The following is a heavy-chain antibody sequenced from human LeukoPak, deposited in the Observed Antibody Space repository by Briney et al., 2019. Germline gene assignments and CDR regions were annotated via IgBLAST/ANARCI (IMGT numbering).Heavy chain of an antibody. V-gene: IGHV4-59*01. J-gene: IGHJ5*02. CDR1: GGSISSYY. Sequence: SAPLSLPCTVPGGSISSYYWSWIRKPQGKGLEWRGYIYYSGITNYNPSLKSRVTISVDTSKNQSSLKLSSVTAADTAVYYCAREGIADPQGWFDPWGQGTLVTVSS. CDR2: IYYSGIT. CDR3: AREGIADPQGWFDP. D-gene: IGHD6-13*01.